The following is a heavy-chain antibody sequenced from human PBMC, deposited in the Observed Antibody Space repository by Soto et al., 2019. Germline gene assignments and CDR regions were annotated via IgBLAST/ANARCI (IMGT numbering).Heavy chain of an antibody. CDR2: VYYLGGT. CDR3: ARVGGYCISPSCTLGNYYYYGMEV. CDR1: GGSFSGYH. J-gene: IGHJ6*02. V-gene: IGHV4-34*01. D-gene: IGHD2-2*01. Sequence: SETMCLTWAVYGGSFSGYHWGWIRQPSGKGLEWIGSVYYLGGTTSNPSLKSRVTIYVDTPKNQFSLKLSSVTAADTAVYYCARVGGYCISPSCTLGNYYYYGMEVWGQGTTVTV.